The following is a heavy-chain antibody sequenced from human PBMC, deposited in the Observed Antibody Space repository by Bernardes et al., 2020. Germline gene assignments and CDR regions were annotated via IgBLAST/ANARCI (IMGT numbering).Heavy chain of an antibody. D-gene: IGHD1-1*01. J-gene: IGHJ3*02. V-gene: IGHV3-30*01. CDR2: FSYAGTTK. Sequence: GGSLRPSCAASEFTFSSYAMHWVRQAPGKGLAWGALFSYAGTTKFYADSVKRRFTISRDNSQNTLYLQMNSLRPEDTAVYHCSRVRTTGTTRGFDVCDIWGQGTMVTVSS. CDR3: SRVRTTGTTRGFDVCDI. CDR1: EFTFSSYA.